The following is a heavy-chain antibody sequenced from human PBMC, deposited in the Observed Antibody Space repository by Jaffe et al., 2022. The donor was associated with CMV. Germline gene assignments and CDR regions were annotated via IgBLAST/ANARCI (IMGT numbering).Heavy chain of an antibody. D-gene: IGHD4-17*01. CDR1: GFTFSSYA. CDR3: AKGKTTTTVVTPDAFDI. CDR2: ISGSGGST. V-gene: IGHV3-23*04. J-gene: IGHJ3*02. Sequence: EVQLVESGGGLVQPGGSLRLSCAASGFTFSSYAMSWVRQAPGKGLEWVSAISGSGGSTYYADSVKGRFTISRDNSKNTLYLQMNSLRAEDTAVYYCAKGKTTTTVVTPDAFDIWGQGTMVTVSS.